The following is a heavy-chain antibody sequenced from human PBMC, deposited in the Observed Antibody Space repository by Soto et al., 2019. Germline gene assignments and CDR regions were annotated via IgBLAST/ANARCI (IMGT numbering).Heavy chain of an antibody. CDR2: IYHSGST. CDR3: AAGGGLPRYY. Sequence: QLQLQESGSGLVKPSQTLSLTCAVSGGSISSGGYSWSWIRQPPGKGLEWIGYIYHSGSTYYNPAPKSRVTISVDRSKNQFSLKLSSVTAADTAVYSCAAGGGLPRYYWGQGTLGTVSS. CDR1: GGSISSGGYS. D-gene: IGHD5-12*01. J-gene: IGHJ4*02. V-gene: IGHV4-30-2*01.